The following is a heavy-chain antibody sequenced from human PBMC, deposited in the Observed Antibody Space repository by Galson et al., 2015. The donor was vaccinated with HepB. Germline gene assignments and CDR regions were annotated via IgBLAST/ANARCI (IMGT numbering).Heavy chain of an antibody. V-gene: IGHV3-66*01. CDR3: ARDWSRFGELQHRDRNSDY. CDR1: GFTVSSNY. J-gene: IGHJ4*02. CDR2: IYSGGST. D-gene: IGHD3-10*01. Sequence: SLRLSCAASGFTVSSNYMSWVRQAPGKGLEWVSVIYSGGSTYYADSVKGRFTISRDNSKNTLYLQMNSLRAEDTAVYYCARDWSRFGELQHRDRNSDYWGQGTLVTVSS.